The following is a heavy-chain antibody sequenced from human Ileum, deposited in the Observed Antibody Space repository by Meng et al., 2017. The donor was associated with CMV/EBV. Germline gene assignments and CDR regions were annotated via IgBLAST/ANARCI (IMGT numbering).Heavy chain of an antibody. J-gene: IGHJ4*02. CDR1: GFTFRSYP. Sequence: GWSLRLSCVASGFTFRSYPMSWVRQAPGKGLEWVSLIYSCDSGTYYADSVKGRFTISRDNSKSTLYLQMNHLRAEDTAVYYCAKTWDYWDQGTLVTVSS. CDR3: AKTWDY. V-gene: IGHV3-23*03. CDR2: IYSCDSGT.